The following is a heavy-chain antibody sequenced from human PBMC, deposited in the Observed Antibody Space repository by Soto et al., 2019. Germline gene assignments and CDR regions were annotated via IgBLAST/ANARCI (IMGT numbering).Heavy chain of an antibody. D-gene: IGHD4-17*01. CDR3: TSYYGDYLPGGAFDI. CDR1: GFTFSGSA. J-gene: IGHJ3*02. CDR2: IRSKANSYAT. Sequence: PGGSLRLSCAASGFTFSGSAMHWVRQASGKGLEWVGRIRSKANSYATAYAASVKGRFTISRDDSKNTAYLQMNSLKTEDTAVYYCTSYYGDYLPGGAFDIWGQGTMVTVSS. V-gene: IGHV3-73*01.